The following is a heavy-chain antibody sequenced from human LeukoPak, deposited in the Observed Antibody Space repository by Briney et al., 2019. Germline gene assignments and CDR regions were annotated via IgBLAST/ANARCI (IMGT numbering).Heavy chain of an antibody. J-gene: IGHJ4*02. CDR3: ARENGRNWNYVGVLY. CDR1: GGSISSYY. CDR2: IYYSGST. Sequence: SETLSLTRTVSGGSISSYYWSWIRQPPGKGLEWIGYIYYSGSTNYNPSLKSRVTISVDTSKNQFSLKLSSVTAADTAVYYCARENGRNWNYVGVLYWGQGTLVTVSS. D-gene: IGHD1-7*01. V-gene: IGHV4-59*01.